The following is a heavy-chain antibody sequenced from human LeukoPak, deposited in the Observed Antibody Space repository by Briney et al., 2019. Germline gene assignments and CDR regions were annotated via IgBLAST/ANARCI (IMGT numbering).Heavy chain of an antibody. CDR1: GYTFTTFW. V-gene: IGHV5-51*01. CDR2: IYPGNSDT. Sequence: GESLKISCKGSGYTFTTFWIGWVRQMPGKSLEWMGLIYPGNSDTRYSPSFHDQVTISADKSISTAYLQWSSLKASDTAVYYCVCDRGNFDSFDFWGQGTLVTVSS. J-gene: IGHJ4*02. CDR3: VCDRGNFDSFDF. D-gene: IGHD1-7*01.